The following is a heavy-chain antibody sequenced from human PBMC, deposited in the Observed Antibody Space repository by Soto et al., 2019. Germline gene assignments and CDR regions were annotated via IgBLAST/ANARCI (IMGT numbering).Heavy chain of an antibody. D-gene: IGHD3-3*01. CDR1: GYTFTSYY. CDR2: INPSGGST. CDR3: ASQSIAGYYDFWSGYYASYYGMEV. J-gene: IGHJ6*02. Sequence: ASVKVSCKASGYTFTSYYMHWVRQAPGQGLEWMGIINPSGGSTSYAQKFQGRVTMTRDTSTSTVYMELSSLRSEDTAVYYCASQSIAGYYDFWSGYYASYYGMEVWGQGTTVTVSS. V-gene: IGHV1-46*01.